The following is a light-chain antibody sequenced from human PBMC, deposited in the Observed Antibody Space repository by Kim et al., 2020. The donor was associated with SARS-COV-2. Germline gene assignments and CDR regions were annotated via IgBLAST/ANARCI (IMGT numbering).Light chain of an antibody. CDR3: GTWDNTLSVWV. CDR2: DNN. Sequence: GQKVTISSSGDSSNIGNTNVAWYQQLPGTAPKLLISDNNKRPSGIPDRFSASKSGTSATLGITGLQTGDEADYFCGTWDNTLSVWVFGGGTQLTVL. V-gene: IGLV1-51*01. CDR1: SSNIGNTN. J-gene: IGLJ3*02.